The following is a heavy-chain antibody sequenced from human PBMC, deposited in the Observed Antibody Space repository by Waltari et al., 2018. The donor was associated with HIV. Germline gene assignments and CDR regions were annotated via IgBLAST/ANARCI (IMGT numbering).Heavy chain of an antibody. J-gene: IGHJ4*02. V-gene: IGHV4-39*01. CDR1: GDSISSSSYY. CDR2: IDYSVNT. Sequence: QLQLQESGPGLVKPSETLSLTCTVSGDSISSSSYYWGWIRQPPGKGLEWIGSIDYSVNTYYNPPLRSRVTISVDTSKNQFSLKLRSVTAADTAVYYCARQTTTGIIPGPSHYWGLGTLVTVSS. CDR3: ARQTTTGIIPGPSHY. D-gene: IGHD1-1*01.